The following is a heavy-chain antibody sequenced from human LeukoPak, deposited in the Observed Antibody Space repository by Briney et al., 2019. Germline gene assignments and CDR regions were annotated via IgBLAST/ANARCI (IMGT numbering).Heavy chain of an antibody. D-gene: IGHD2-15*01. CDR2: IYPGDSDT. V-gene: IGHV5-51*01. CDR3: ARSNRGYCSGGSCYSTPNLEYYYYGMDV. Sequence: GESLKISCNGSGYSFTSYWIGLVRQMPGKGLEWVGIIYPGDSDTRYSPSFQGRVTISADKSIGTAYLQWSSLKASDTATYYCARSNRGYCSGGSCYSTPNLEYYYYGMDVWGQGTTVTVSS. J-gene: IGHJ6*02. CDR1: GYSFTSYW.